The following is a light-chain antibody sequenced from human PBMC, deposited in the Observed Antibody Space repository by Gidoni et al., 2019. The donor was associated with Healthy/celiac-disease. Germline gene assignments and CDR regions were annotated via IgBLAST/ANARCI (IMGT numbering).Light chain of an antibody. J-gene: IGLJ2*01. CDR2: YVS. CDR3: GSYAGSYTP. CDR1: SSDVGGYNY. Sequence: LTQPRSVSGSPGQSVTISCTGTSSDVGGYNYVSWYQQHPGKAPKLMIYYVSKRPSGVPDRFSGSKSGNTASLTISGLQAEDEADYYCGSYAGSYTPFGGGTKLTVL. V-gene: IGLV2-11*01.